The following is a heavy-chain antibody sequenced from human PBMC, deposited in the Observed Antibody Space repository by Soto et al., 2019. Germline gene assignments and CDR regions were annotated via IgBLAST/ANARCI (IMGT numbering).Heavy chain of an antibody. J-gene: IGHJ4*02. CDR3: ERQHYDSNTFYSLFGS. CDR2: IFHGGGT. V-gene: IGHV4-34*12. D-gene: IGHD3-22*01. Sequence: SETLSLTCDVYGGSFSGYYWSWIRQPPGKGLEWIGQIFHGGGTNYSPSLKSRVTISVDTSKNQFSLELSSVTAADTAVYYCERQHYDSNTFYSLFGSWGQGTLVTVSS. CDR1: GGSFSGYY.